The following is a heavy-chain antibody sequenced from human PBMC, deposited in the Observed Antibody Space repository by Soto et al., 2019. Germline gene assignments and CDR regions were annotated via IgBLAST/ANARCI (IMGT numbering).Heavy chain of an antibody. Sequence: QVQLQESGPGLVKPSQTLSLTCTVSGGSISSGGYYWSWIRQHPGKGLEWIGYIYYSGGTYYNPSLKSRVTISLDTSKNQCSLKRSSVTAADMAVYYCARVPYDFWSPGPSWGQGTLLTASS. V-gene: IGHV4-31*03. J-gene: IGHJ4*02. CDR3: ARVPYDFWSPGPS. D-gene: IGHD3-3*01. CDR1: GGSISSGGYY. CDR2: IYYSGGT.